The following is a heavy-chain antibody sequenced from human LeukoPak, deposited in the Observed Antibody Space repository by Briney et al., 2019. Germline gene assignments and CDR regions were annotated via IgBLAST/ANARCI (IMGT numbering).Heavy chain of an antibody. CDR1: GGSISSYY. J-gene: IGHJ5*02. V-gene: IGHV4-59*12. CDR3: AREGPIAVAGTGVFDP. Sequence: SETLSLTCTVSGGSISSYYWSWIRQPPGKGLEWIGYIYYSGSTSYNPSLKSRVTISVDTSKNQFSLKLSSVTAADTAVYYCAREGPIAVAGTGVFDPWGQGTLVTVSS. D-gene: IGHD6-19*01. CDR2: IYYSGST.